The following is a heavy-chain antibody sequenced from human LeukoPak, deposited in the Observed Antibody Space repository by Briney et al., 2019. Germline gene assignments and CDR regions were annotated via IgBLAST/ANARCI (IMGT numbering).Heavy chain of an antibody. CDR1: GGSISSGSYY. CDR2: IYTSGST. V-gene: IGHV4-61*09. CDR3: ARHSSGWLFDY. Sequence: SETLSLTCTVSGGSISSGSYYWSWIRQPAGKGLEWIGHIYTSGSTNYNPSLKSRVTISVDTSKNQFSLKLSSVTAADTAVYYCARHSSGWLFDYWGQGTLVTVSS. J-gene: IGHJ4*02. D-gene: IGHD6-19*01.